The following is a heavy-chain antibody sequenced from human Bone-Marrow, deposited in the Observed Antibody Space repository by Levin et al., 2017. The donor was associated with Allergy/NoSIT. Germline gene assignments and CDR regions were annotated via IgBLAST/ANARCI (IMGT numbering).Heavy chain of an antibody. Sequence: PSETLSLTCTVSGGSITSYYWSWIRQPPGKALEWIGYVFYTGGTNYNPSLKSRVTISIDTSQNQFSLNMTSVTAADTAVYYCARVSGIAVAVRYFDIWGRGTLVTVSS. D-gene: IGHD6-19*01. J-gene: IGHJ2*01. V-gene: IGHV4-59*01. CDR3: ARVSGIAVAVRYFDI. CDR2: VFYTGGT. CDR1: GGSITSYY.